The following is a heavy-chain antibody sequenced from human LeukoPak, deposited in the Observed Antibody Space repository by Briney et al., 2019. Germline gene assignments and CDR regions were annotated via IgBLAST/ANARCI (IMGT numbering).Heavy chain of an antibody. D-gene: IGHD3-3*01. Sequence: ASVKVSCKASGYTFTSYGISWVRQAPGQGLEWMGWISAYNGNTNYAQKLQGRVTMTTDTSTSTAYMELRSLRSDDTAVYYCARAPTTIFGVATTHDAFDIWGQGTMVTVSS. CDR1: GYTFTSYG. J-gene: IGHJ3*02. CDR3: ARAPTTIFGVATTHDAFDI. CDR2: ISAYNGNT. V-gene: IGHV1-18*01.